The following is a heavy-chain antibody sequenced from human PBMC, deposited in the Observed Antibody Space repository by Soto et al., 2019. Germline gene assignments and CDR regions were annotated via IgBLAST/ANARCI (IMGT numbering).Heavy chain of an antibody. D-gene: IGHD3-10*01. V-gene: IGHV4-59*08. J-gene: IGHJ6*02. CDR3: VRQGIGPLHGLVDV. CDR2: VYNTGVT. CDR1: SGPTSSHN. Sequence: QVQLQQSGPGLVKPSETLSLTCTVSSGPTSSHNWGWIRQPPGRGLEWIGYVYNTGVTSYNPIHRRRVTISADTSTKNISLTLSPVTAADTAVYYCVRQGIGPLHGLVDVWGQGTTVSVSS.